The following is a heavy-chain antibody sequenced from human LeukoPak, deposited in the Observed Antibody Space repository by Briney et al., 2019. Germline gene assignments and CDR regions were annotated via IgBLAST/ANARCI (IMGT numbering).Heavy chain of an antibody. CDR3: AREAQVLYQLQQGFAY. V-gene: IGHV1-69*13. CDR1: GGTLSSYA. D-gene: IGHD2-2*01. J-gene: IGHJ4*02. CDR2: IIPIFGTA. Sequence: SVKVSCKASGGTLSSYAISWVRQAPRQGLEWMGGIIPIFGTANYAQKFQGRVTITADESTSTAYMELSSLRSEDTAVYYCAREAQVLYQLQQGFAYWGQGTLVTVSS.